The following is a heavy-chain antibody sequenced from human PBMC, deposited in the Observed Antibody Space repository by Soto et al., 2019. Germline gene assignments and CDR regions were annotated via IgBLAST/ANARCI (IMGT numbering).Heavy chain of an antibody. D-gene: IGHD3-10*01. V-gene: IGHV4-34*01. CDR3: ARGLMLWFGELSRRGGYYYYMDV. Sequence: QVQLQQWGAGLLKPSETLSLTCAVYGGSFSGYQWSWIRQTPGKGLEWIGEINDSGNINYNPSLKSRVTISLDTPKKQISLKLRSVTAADSAVYYCARGLMLWFGELSRRGGYYYYMDVWGKGTTVTVSS. CDR1: GGSFSGYQ. J-gene: IGHJ6*03. CDR2: INDSGNI.